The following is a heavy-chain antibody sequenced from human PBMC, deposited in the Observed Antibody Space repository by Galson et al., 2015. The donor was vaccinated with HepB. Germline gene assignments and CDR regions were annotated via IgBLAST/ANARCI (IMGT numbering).Heavy chain of an antibody. CDR3: ARIDSGSDGEYYYGMDV. CDR1: GFTFSSYW. Sequence: SLRLSCAASGFTFSSYWMSWVRQAPGKGLEWVANIKQDGSEKYYVDSVKGRFTISRGNAKNSLYLQMNSLRAEDTAVYYCARIDSGSDGEYYYGMDVWGQGTTVTVSS. V-gene: IGHV3-7*03. CDR2: IKQDGSEK. J-gene: IGHJ6*02. D-gene: IGHD1-26*01.